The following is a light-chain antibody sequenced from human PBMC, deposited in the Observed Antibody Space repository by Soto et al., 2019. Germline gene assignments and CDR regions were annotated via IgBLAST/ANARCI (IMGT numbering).Light chain of an antibody. J-gene: IGKJ5*01. V-gene: IGKV1-12*01. CDR1: QDISSW. CDR3: QQYGRSPLT. CDR2: ATS. Sequence: DIQITQSPSSVSASVGDRVTITCRASQDISSWLAWYQQKPGKAPKLLIYATSSLQSGVPSRFSGSGSGTDFTLTISSLQPEDFAVYFCQQYGRSPLTFGQGTRLEIK.